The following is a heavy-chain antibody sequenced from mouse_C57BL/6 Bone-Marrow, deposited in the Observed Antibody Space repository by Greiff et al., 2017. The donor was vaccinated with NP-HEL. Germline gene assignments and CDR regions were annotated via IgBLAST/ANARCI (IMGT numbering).Heavy chain of an antibody. J-gene: IGHJ2*01. CDR2: INPSTGGT. V-gene: IGHV1-42*01. CDR3: EIYYDYDEAYFDY. D-gene: IGHD2-4*01. CDR1: GYSFTGYY. Sequence: EVQLQQSGPELVKPGASVKISCKASGYSFTGYYMNWVKQSPEKSLEWIGEINPSTGGTTYNQKFKAKATLTVDKSSSTAYMQLKSLTSEDSAVYDCEIYYDYDEAYFDYWGQGTTLTVSS.